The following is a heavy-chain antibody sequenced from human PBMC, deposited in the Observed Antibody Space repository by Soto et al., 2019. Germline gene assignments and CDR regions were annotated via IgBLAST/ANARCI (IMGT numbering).Heavy chain of an antibody. CDR1: GYTFTSYA. V-gene: IGHV1-3*01. D-gene: IGHD3-3*01. Sequence: ASVKVSCKASGYTFTSYAMHWVRQAPGQRLEWMGWINAGNGNTKYSQKFQGRVTITRDTSASTAYMELSSLRSGDTAVYYCAREPYDFWSGSGMDVWGQGTTVTSP. J-gene: IGHJ6*02. CDR2: INAGNGNT. CDR3: AREPYDFWSGSGMDV.